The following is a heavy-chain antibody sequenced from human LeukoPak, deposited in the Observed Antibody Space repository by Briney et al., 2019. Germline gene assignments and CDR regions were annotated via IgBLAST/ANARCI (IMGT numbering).Heavy chain of an antibody. CDR1: GFTFRDYW. J-gene: IGHJ4*02. CDR2: ISGSGGST. CDR3: AKDLTVVVAAPIDY. V-gene: IGHV3-23*01. D-gene: IGHD2-15*01. Sequence: GGSLRLSCAASGFTFRDYWMHWVRQAPGKGLEWVSAISGSGGSTYYADSVKGRFTISRDNSKNTLYLQMNSLRAEDTAVYYCAKDLTVVVAAPIDYWGQGTLVTVSS.